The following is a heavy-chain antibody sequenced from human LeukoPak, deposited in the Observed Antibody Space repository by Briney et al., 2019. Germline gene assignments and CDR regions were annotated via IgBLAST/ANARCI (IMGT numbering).Heavy chain of an antibody. V-gene: IGHV3-30*05. Sequence: PGGSLRLSCAASGFTFTMYGMHWVRQAPGKGLEWVAVISYDGSNKYYADSVKGRFTISRDNSKNTLYLQMNSLRAEDTAVYYCARGCSTSCYTVVYWGQGTLVTVSS. CDR3: ARGCSTSCYTVVY. D-gene: IGHD2-2*02. CDR2: ISYDGSNK. CDR1: GFTFTMYG. J-gene: IGHJ4*02.